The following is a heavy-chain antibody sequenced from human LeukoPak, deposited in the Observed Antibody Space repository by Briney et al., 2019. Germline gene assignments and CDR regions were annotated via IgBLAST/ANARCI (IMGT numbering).Heavy chain of an antibody. CDR1: GGSISSYY. CDR3: ASLRTYYDFWSGGDNWFDP. D-gene: IGHD3-3*01. J-gene: IGHJ5*02. V-gene: IGHV4-59*01. CDR2: IYYSGST. Sequence: SETLSLTCTVSGGSISSYYWSWIPQPPGKGLEWIGYIYYSGSTNYNPSLKSRVTISVDTSKNQFSLKLSSVTAADTAVYYCASLRTYYDFWSGGDNWFDPWGQGPLVTVSS.